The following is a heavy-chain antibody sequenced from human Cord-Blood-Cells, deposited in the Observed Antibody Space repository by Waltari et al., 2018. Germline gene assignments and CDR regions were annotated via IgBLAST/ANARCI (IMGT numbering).Heavy chain of an antibody. CDR3: ARMGIAAAGTGWFDP. V-gene: IGHV4-4*07. CDR2: IYTSGST. Sequence: QVQLQESGPGLVKPSETLSLTCTVSGGSISSYYWSWIRQPAGKGLEWIGRIYTSGSTNHDPPLKSRVTMSVDTSKNQFSLKLSSVTAADTAVYYCARMGIAAAGTGWFDPWGQGTLVTVSS. J-gene: IGHJ5*02. D-gene: IGHD6-13*01. CDR1: GGSISSYY.